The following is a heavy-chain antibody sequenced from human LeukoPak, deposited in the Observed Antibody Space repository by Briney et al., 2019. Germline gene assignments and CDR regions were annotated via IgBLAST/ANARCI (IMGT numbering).Heavy chain of an antibody. Sequence: PGGSLRLSCAASGFTFSSYWKHWVRQAPGKGLVWVSRINSDGSSTSYANSGKGRFPNSRDNAKNTLYLQMNSLRAEDTAVYYCARDSSADTDPAFDIWGQGTMVTVSS. D-gene: IGHD2-2*01. V-gene: IGHV3-74*01. CDR1: GFTFSSYW. J-gene: IGHJ3*02. CDR2: INSDGSST. CDR3: ARDSSADTDPAFDI.